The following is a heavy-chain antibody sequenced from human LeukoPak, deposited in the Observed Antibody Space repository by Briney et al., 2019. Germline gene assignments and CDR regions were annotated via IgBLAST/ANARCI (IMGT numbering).Heavy chain of an antibody. CDR3: ARAGITETTSWFDP. D-gene: IGHD1-20*01. CDR1: GASISSYY. V-gene: IGHV4-4*07. CDR2: IYTSGST. J-gene: IGHJ5*02. Sequence: SETLSLTCSVSGASISSYYWSWIRQPAGKGLEWIGRIYTSGSTNYNPSLKSRVTMSVDTSKNQFSLKLSSVTAADTAVYYCARAGITETTSWFDPWGQGTLVNVSS.